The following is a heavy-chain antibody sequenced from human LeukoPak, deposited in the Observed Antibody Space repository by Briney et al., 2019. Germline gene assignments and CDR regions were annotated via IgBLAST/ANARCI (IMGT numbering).Heavy chain of an antibody. CDR3: ARGTYDILTGYPIPYFDY. CDR2: INWNGGST. D-gene: IGHD3-9*01. V-gene: IGHV3-20*04. J-gene: IGHJ4*02. Sequence: PGGSLRLSCAASGFTFDDYGMSWVRQAPGKGLEWDSGINWNGGSTGYADSVKGRFTISRDNAKNSLYLQMNSLRAEDTALYYCARGTYDILTGYPIPYFDYWGQGTLVTVSS. CDR1: GFTFDDYG.